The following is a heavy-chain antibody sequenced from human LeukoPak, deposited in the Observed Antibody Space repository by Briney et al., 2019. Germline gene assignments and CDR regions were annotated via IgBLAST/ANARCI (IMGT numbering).Heavy chain of an antibody. CDR3: AKAGIAVPATPEY. CDR1: GFTVSSND. J-gene: IGHJ4*02. CDR2: ISSSGGTT. D-gene: IGHD6-19*01. V-gene: IGHV3-23*01. Sequence: GSLRLSCAASGFTVSSNDMSWVRQAPGKGLEWVSVISSSGGTTYYSDSVKGRFIISRDNSKNTLYLQMNSLRAEDTAVYYCAKAGIAVPATPEYCGQGTQVTVSS.